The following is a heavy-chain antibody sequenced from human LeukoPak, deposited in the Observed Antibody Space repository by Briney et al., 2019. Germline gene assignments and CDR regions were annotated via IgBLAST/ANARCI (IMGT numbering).Heavy chain of an antibody. V-gene: IGHV3-21*01. Sequence: GGSLRLSCTASGFTFSSYSMNWVRQAPGKGLEWVSSISTSSSYIYYADSVKGRFTISRDNARNSLYLQMNSLRAEDTAVYYCARGPYASGTYGRRGWVHYMDVWGKGTTVTISS. CDR1: GFTFSSYS. J-gene: IGHJ6*03. D-gene: IGHD3-10*01. CDR3: ARGPYASGTYGRRGWVHYMDV. CDR2: ISTSSSYI.